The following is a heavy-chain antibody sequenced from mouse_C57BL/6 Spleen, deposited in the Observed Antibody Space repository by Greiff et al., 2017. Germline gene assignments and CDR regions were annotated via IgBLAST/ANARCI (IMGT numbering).Heavy chain of an antibody. V-gene: IGHV1-52*01. CDR3: ARESDYDGGFAY. J-gene: IGHJ3*01. CDR2: IDPSDSET. CDR1: GYTFTSYW. Sequence: VQLQQPGAELVRPGSSVKLSCKASGYTFTSYWMHWVKQRPIQGLEWIGNIDPSDSETHYNQKFKDKATLTVDKSSSTAYMQLSSLASEDSAVYYSARESDYDGGFAYWGQGTLVTVSA. D-gene: IGHD2-4*01.